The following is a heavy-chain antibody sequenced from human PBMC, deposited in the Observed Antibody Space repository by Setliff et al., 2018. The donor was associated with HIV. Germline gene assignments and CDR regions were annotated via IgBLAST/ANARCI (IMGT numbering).Heavy chain of an antibody. D-gene: IGHD4-17*01. CDR3: ARTSTTVTHFDY. V-gene: IGHV4-39*07. J-gene: IGHJ4*02. Sequence: PSETLSLTCSVSGETIASSSHYWGWVRQPPGKGLEWIASFSYSGTTYYNPSLKSRVSISLDTSKNQLSLRLSSVTAADTAVYYCARTSTTVTHFDYWGQGTLVTVSS. CDR2: FSYSGTT. CDR1: GETIASSSHY.